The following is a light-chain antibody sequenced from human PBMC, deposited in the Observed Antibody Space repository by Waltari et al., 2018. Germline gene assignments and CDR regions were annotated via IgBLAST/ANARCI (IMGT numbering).Light chain of an antibody. J-gene: IGKJ1*01. V-gene: IGKV1-39*01. CDR1: QSISSY. CDR3: QQSYSQTRT. Sequence: DIQMTQSPSSLSASVGDRVTITCRASQSISSYLSWYQQKPGRAPKLLIYAASSLESGVPSRFSGSGSGRDFTLIISILQPEDFATYSCQQSYSQTRTFGQGTKVEI. CDR2: AAS.